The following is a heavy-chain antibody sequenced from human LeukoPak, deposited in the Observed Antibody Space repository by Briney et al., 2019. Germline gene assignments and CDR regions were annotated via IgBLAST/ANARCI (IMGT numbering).Heavy chain of an antibody. D-gene: IGHD3-9*01. CDR2: ISYDGSNK. CDR3: AKVDLRYFDWLPNDY. Sequence: PGGSLRLSCAASGFTFSSYAMSWVRQAPGKGLEWVAVISYDGSNKYYADSVKGRFTISRDNSKNTLYLQMNSLGAEDTAVYYCAKVDLRYFDWLPNDYWGQGTLVTVSS. CDR1: GFTFSSYA. J-gene: IGHJ4*02. V-gene: IGHV3-30*18.